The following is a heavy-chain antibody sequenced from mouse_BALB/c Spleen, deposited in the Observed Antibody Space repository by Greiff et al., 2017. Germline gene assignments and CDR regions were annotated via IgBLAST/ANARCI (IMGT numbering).Heavy chain of an antibody. CDR2: INPSTGYT. CDR1: GYTFTSYW. J-gene: IGHJ4*01. Sequence: QVQLQQSGAELAKPGASVKMSCKASGYTFTSYWMHWVKQRPGQGLEWIGYINPSTGYTEYNQKFKDKATLTADKSSSTAYMQLSSLTSEDSAVYYCARGDFITLYYYAMDYWGQGTSVTVSS. D-gene: IGHD1-2*01. V-gene: IGHV1-7*01. CDR3: ARGDFITLYYYAMDY.